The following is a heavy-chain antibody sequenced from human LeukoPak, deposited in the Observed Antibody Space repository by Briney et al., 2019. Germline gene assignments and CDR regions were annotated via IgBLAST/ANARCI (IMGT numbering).Heavy chain of an antibody. D-gene: IGHD7-27*01. CDR1: GGSFSGYY. Sequence: SETLSLTCAVHGGSFSGYYWSWIRQPPGKGLGWIGEINHSGSTNYNPSLKSRVTTSLDTSKNQFSLKLSSVTAADTAVYYCARGAHWGAFFDYWGQGTLVTVSS. CDR3: ARGAHWGAFFDY. CDR2: INHSGST. V-gene: IGHV4-34*01. J-gene: IGHJ4*02.